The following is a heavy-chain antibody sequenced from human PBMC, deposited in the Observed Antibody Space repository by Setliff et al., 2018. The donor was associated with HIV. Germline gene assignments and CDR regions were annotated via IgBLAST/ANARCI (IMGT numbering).Heavy chain of an antibody. Sequence: ASVKVSCKASGYTFTNYAMHWVRQAPGQRLEWMGWINAGNGNTKYSQKIQGRVTITRDTSASTAYMELSSLRSDDTAVYFCARGDYDFWSGYERDWLDPWGQGTLVTVSS. J-gene: IGHJ5*02. CDR1: GYTFTNYA. CDR3: ARGDYDFWSGYERDWLDP. D-gene: IGHD3-3*01. CDR2: INAGNGNT. V-gene: IGHV1-3*01.